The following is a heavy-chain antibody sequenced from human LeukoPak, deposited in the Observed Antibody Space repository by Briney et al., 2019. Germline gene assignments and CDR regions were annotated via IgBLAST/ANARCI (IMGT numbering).Heavy chain of an antibody. J-gene: IGHJ4*02. CDR3: TTGYCSRTSCYYFDY. D-gene: IGHD2-2*01. CDR1: GFTFSNAW. CDR2: IKSKTDGGTT. V-gene: IGHV3-15*01. Sequence: GGSLRLSCAASGFTFSNAWMSWVRQAPGKGLEGVGRIKSKTDGGTTDYAAPVKGRFTISRDDSRNTLYLQMNSLKTEDTAVYYCTTGYCSRTSCYYFDYWGQGTLVTVSS.